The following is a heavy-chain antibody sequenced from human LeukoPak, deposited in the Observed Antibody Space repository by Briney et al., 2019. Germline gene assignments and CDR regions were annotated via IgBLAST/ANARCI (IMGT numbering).Heavy chain of an antibody. Sequence: WETLSLTCTVSGDSISSGDYYWSWIRQPTGKGLEWIGRISSSGSTNYNPSLKSRVTISVNTSKHQFSLKLSSVTAADTAVYYCARGYSSGWPRPYYYYYYMDVWGKGTTVTVSS. CDR2: ISSSGST. CDR1: GDSISSGDYY. D-gene: IGHD6-19*01. V-gene: IGHV4-61*08. CDR3: ARGYSSGWPRPYYYYYYMDV. J-gene: IGHJ6*03.